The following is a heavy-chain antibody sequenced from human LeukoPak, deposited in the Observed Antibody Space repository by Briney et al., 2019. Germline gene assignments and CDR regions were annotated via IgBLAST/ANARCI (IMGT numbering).Heavy chain of an antibody. CDR1: GGSISSYY. J-gene: IGHJ4*02. V-gene: IGHV4-59*08. CDR2: IYYSGST. Sequence: NPSETLSLTCTVSGGSISSYYRSWIRQPPGKGLEWIGYIYYSGSTNYNPSLKSRVTISVDTSRNQFSLKLSSVTAADTAVYYCARRRGRGYDLPSKYYFDYWGQGTLVTVSS. D-gene: IGHD5-12*01. CDR3: ARRRGRGYDLPSKYYFDY.